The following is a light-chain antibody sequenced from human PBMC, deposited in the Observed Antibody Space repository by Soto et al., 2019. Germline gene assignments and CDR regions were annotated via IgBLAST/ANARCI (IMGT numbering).Light chain of an antibody. CDR2: QVS. CDR3: VQFSNFPRT. V-gene: IGKV2-24*01. CDR1: QSLVYSVGNTY. J-gene: IGKJ1*01. Sequence: DIVLTQTPLSSPVTLGQPASISCRSSQSLVYSVGNTYLSWLQQRPGQPPRLLIYQVSNRFSGVPDRFSGSGAGTDFTLKISRVEAEDVGVYYCVQFSNFPRTFGQGTKVEIK.